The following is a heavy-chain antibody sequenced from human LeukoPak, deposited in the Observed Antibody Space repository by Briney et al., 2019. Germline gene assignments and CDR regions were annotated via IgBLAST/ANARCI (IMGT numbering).Heavy chain of an antibody. Sequence: SETLSLTCAVYGGSFSGYYWSWIRQPPGKGLEWIGEINHSGSTNYNPSLKSRVTISVDTSKNQFSLKLSSVTAADTAVYYCAITYYDGSGYYFDYWGQGTLVTVSS. CDR3: AITYYDGSGYYFDY. CDR2: INHSGST. CDR1: GGSFSGYY. J-gene: IGHJ4*02. V-gene: IGHV4-34*01. D-gene: IGHD3-22*01.